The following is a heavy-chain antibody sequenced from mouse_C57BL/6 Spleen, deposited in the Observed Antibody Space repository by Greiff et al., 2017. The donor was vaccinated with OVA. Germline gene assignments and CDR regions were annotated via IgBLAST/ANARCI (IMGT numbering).Heavy chain of an antibody. CDR3: ARGVGYYFDY. V-gene: IGHV1-66*01. CDR1: GYSFTSYY. D-gene: IGHD3-3*01. Sequence: QVQLKQSGPELVKPGASVKISCKASGYSFTSYYIHWVKQRPGQGLEWIGWIYPGSGNTKYNEKFKGKATLTADTSSSTAYMQLSSLTSEDSAVYYCARGVGYYFDYWGQGTTLTVSS. CDR2: IYPGSGNT. J-gene: IGHJ2*01.